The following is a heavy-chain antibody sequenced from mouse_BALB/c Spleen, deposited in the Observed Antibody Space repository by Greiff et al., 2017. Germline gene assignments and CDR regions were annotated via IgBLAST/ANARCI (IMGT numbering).Heavy chain of an antibody. CDR1: GFTFSSYG. CDR2: ISSGGSYT. CDR3: ARRVRLRYFDV. J-gene: IGHJ1*01. Sequence: EVMLVESGGDLVKPGGSLKLSCAASGFTFSSYGMSWVRQTPDKRLEWVATISSGGSYTYYPDSVKGRFTISRDNAKNTLYLQMSSLKSEDTAMYYCARRVRLRYFDVWGAGTTVTVSS. V-gene: IGHV5-6*02. D-gene: IGHD1-2*01.